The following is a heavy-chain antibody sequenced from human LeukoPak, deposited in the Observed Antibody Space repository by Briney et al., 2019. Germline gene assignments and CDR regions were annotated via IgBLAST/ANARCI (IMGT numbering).Heavy chain of an antibody. D-gene: IGHD3-9*01. CDR2: IKKDGSEK. J-gene: IGHJ4*02. V-gene: IGHV3-7*01. CDR1: GFTFSSYW. CDR3: AKDFDNPSAQISAIDY. Sequence: PGGSLRLSCAASGFTFSSYWMSWVRQAPGKGLEWVANIKKDGSEKYYVDSVKGRFTISRDNAKNSLYLQMSSLRPEDTAVYYCAKDFDNPSAQISAIDYWGQGTLVTVSS.